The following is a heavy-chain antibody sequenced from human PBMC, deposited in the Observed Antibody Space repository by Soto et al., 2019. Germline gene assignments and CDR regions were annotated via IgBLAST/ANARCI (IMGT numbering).Heavy chain of an antibody. J-gene: IGHJ3*02. Sequence: GGSLRLSCAASGFTFSSYAMHWVRQAPGKGLEWVAVISYDGSNKYYADSVKGRFTTSSDSSRTTVYLQMNDLGPDDTAVYSCATWQLQEHAYDIWGNGTTVTVSS. CDR1: GFTFSSYA. V-gene: IGHV3-30*14. D-gene: IGHD1-1*01. CDR3: ATWQLQEHAYDI. CDR2: ISYDGSNK.